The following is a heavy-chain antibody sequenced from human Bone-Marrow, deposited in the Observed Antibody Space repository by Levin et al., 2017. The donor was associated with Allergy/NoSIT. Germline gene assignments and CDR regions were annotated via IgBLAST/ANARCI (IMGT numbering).Heavy chain of an antibody. CDR1: GFTFSSYW. D-gene: IGHD6-19*01. J-gene: IGHJ3*02. CDR2: INSDGSST. Sequence: GGSLRLSCAASGFTFSSYWMHWVRQAPGKGLVWVSRINSDGSSTSYADSVKGRFTISRDNAKNTLYLQMNSLRAEDTAVYYCARVISSSGWYSYAFDIWGQGTMVTVSS. V-gene: IGHV3-74*01. CDR3: ARVISSSGWYSYAFDI.